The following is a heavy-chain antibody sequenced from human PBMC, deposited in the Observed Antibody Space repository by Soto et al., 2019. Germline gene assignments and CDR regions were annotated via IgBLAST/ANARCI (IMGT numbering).Heavy chain of an antibody. CDR2: ISAYNGNT. CDR3: ARDNREYSSSSRNPGPY. CDR1: GYTFSNYG. Sequence: ASVKVSCKASGYTFSNYGISLVRQAPGQGLEWMGWISAYNGNTNYAQKFQGRVTMTTDTSTSAAYMELRSLRSDDMAVYYCARDNREYSSSSRNPGPYWGQGTPVTVSS. V-gene: IGHV1-18*03. D-gene: IGHD6-6*01. J-gene: IGHJ4*02.